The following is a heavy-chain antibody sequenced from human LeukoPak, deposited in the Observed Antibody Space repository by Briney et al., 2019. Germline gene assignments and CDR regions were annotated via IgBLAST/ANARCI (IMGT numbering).Heavy chain of an antibody. J-gene: IGHJ4*02. Sequence: PGGSLRLSCAASGFTFSSYSMNWVRQAPGKGLEWVSYISSSSSTIYYADSVKGRFTISRDNAKNSLYLQMNSLRAEDTAVYYCARVSLPDYYYDSSGHIFDYWGQGTLVTVSS. CDR2: ISSSSSTI. CDR1: GFTFSSYS. CDR3: ARVSLPDYYYDSSGHIFDY. V-gene: IGHV3-48*01. D-gene: IGHD3-22*01.